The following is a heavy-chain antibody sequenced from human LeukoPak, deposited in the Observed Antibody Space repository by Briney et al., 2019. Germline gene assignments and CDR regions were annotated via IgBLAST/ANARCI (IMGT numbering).Heavy chain of an antibody. CDR1: GGSISSYY. CDR3: ARGAATIFGVVIKAFDY. V-gene: IGHV4-59*01. J-gene: IGHJ4*02. Sequence: SQTLSLTCTVSGGSISSYYWSWIRQPPGKGLEWIGYIYYSESTNYNPSLKSRVAISVDTSKNQFSLKLSSVTAADTAVYYCARGAATIFGVVIKAFDYWGQGTLVTVSS. CDR2: IYYSEST. D-gene: IGHD3-3*01.